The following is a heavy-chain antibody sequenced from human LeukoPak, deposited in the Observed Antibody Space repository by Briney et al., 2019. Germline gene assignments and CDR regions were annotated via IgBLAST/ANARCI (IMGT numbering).Heavy chain of an antibody. CDR1: GFTFSSYG. J-gene: IGHJ6*03. Sequence: GGSLRLSCAASGFTFSSYGMHWVRQAPGKGQEWVAFIRYDGSNKYYADSVKGRFTISRDNSKNTLYLQTNSLRAEDTAMYYCAKDLYRHQGCMDVWGKGTTVTISS. CDR3: AKDLYRHQGCMDV. D-gene: IGHD3-16*02. V-gene: IGHV3-30*02. CDR2: IRYDGSNK.